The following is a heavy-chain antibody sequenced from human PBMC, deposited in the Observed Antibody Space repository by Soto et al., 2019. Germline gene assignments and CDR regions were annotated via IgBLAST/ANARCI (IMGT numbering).Heavy chain of an antibody. J-gene: IGHJ4*02. D-gene: IGHD1-1*01. CDR1: GGSISSYH. CDR2: TSNSAPT. CDR3: ARQFRDVYNAVEY. V-gene: IGHV4-59*08. Sequence: QVQLQESGPGLVKPSETLSLTCTVSGGSISSYHWSWIRQSPGKGLEWIGYTSNSAPTIYNPSLTRRVTISPDTSKNQFSLRLSSVTAADTAVYFCARQFRDVYNAVEYWGQGALVTVSS.